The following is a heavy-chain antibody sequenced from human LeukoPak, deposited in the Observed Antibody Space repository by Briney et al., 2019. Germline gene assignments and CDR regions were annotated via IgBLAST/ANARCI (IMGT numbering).Heavy chain of an antibody. CDR1: GGSFSGYY. D-gene: IGHD1-14*01. Sequence: SETLSLTCAVYGGSFSGYYWSWIRQPPGKGLEWIGEINHSGSTNYNPSPKSRVTISVDTSKNQFSLKLSSVTAADTAVYYCARGSQVHTEIDYWGQGTLVTVSS. J-gene: IGHJ4*02. V-gene: IGHV4-34*01. CDR2: INHSGST. CDR3: ARGSQVHTEIDY.